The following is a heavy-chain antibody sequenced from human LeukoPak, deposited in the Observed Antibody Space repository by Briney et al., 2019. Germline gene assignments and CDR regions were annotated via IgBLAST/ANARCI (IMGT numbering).Heavy chain of an antibody. D-gene: IGHD3-3*01. CDR2: IYYSGST. Sequence: SETLSLTCTVSGGSISSSSYYWGWIRQPPGKGLEWIGSIYYSGSTYYNPSLKSRVTISVDTSKNQFSLKLSSVTAADTAVYYCARHLGHYDFWSGFSTYHYYMDVWGKGTTVTVSS. V-gene: IGHV4-39*01. CDR3: ARHLGHYDFWSGFSTYHYYMDV. J-gene: IGHJ6*03. CDR1: GGSISSSSYY.